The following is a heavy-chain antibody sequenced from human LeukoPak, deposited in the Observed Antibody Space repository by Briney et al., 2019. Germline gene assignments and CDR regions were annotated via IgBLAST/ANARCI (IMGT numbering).Heavy chain of an antibody. CDR1: GFTFSAFW. CDR2: IKEDGSEK. CDR3: ARDYPPVYSYGWFYYMDV. Sequence: PGGSLRLSCAASGFTFSAFWMTWVRQAPGKGLEWVASIKEDGSEKFYVDSVKGRFTISRDNAKKSLYLQMNSLTAEDAAVYYCARDYPPVYSYGWFYYMDVWGKGTTVTVSS. J-gene: IGHJ6*03. D-gene: IGHD5-18*01. V-gene: IGHV3-7*01.